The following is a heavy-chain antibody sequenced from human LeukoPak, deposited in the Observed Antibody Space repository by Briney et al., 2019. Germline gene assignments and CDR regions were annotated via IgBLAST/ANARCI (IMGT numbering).Heavy chain of an antibody. CDR1: GFTFSDHF. CDR3: VAMIRGVGY. D-gene: IGHD3-10*01. Sequence: GGSLRLSCATSGFTFSDHFMDWVRQAPGKGLEWVGRTRHKGNNYATEYAASVKGRFTISRDDSKNSLYLQVNSLKTDDTAVYYCVAMIRGVGYWGQGTLVTVSS. CDR2: TRHKGNNYAT. V-gene: IGHV3-72*01. J-gene: IGHJ4*02.